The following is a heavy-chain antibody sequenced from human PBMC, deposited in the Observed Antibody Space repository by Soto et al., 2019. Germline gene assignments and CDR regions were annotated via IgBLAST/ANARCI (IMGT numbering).Heavy chain of an antibody. CDR3: ARRAMATRRRYYGMKV. Sequence: EVQLVQSGAEVKKPGESLRISCKGSGYSFTSYWISCVRQMPGKGLEWMGRIDPSDSYTNYSPSFQDQVTISADKSMRSARRQWSSLTASETVMYSCARRAMATRRRYYGMKVWGQEKKVTVSS. CDR2: IDPSDSYT. D-gene: IGHD5-12*01. CDR1: GYSFTSYW. J-gene: IGHJ6*02. V-gene: IGHV5-10-1*01.